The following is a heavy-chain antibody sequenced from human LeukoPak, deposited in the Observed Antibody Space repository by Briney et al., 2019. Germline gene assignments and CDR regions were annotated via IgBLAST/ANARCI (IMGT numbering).Heavy chain of an antibody. J-gene: IGHJ4*02. CDR3: ASPQIAVAGGTTFDY. Sequence: PGRSLRLSCAASGFTFSSYAMHWVRQAPGKGLEWVAVISYGGSNKYYADSVKGRFTISRDNSNNTLYLQMNSLRAEDTAVYYCASPQIAVAGGTTFDYWGQGTLVTVSS. V-gene: IGHV3-30-3*01. D-gene: IGHD6-13*01. CDR1: GFTFSSYA. CDR2: ISYGGSNK.